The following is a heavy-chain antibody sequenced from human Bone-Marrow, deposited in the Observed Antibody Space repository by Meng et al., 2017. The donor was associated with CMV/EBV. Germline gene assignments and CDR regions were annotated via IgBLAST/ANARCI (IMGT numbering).Heavy chain of an antibody. Sequence: SGFSFSGYYMSWSRQAPGKGLEWVSFISSSRSAISYADSVQGRFTISRDNDKNSLYLQMISLRAEDTAVYYCARYYYGSSGYYTKFDFWGQGTLVTVSS. CDR1: GFSFSGYY. V-gene: IGHV3-11*01. CDR3: ARYYYGSSGYYTKFDF. J-gene: IGHJ4*02. D-gene: IGHD3-22*01. CDR2: ISSSRSAI.